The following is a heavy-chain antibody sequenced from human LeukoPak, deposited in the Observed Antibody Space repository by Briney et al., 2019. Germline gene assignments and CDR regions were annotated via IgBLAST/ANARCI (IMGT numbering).Heavy chain of an antibody. CDR3: AKGSYYYDSSGFDY. CDR2: ISGSGGST. V-gene: IGHV3-23*01. Sequence: GGSLRLSCAASGFTFSSYAMSWVRQAPGKGLEWVSAISGSGGSTYYADSVKSRFTISRDNSKNTLYLQMNSLRAEDTAVYYCAKGSYYYDSSGFDYWGQGTLVTVSS. J-gene: IGHJ4*02. D-gene: IGHD3-22*01. CDR1: GFTFSSYA.